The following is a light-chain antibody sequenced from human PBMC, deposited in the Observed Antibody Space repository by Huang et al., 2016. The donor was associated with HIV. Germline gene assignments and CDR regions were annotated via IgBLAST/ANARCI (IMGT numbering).Light chain of an antibody. CDR1: QHINSF. CDR2: DAT. Sequence: EIVLTQSPATLSLSPGERATLSCRASQHINSFLAWYRQKPGQAPRLLIFDATNRATGTPASFSGSGSGTDFTLTIHSLEPEDFAVYYCQQRIQWPRLTFGGGTRVEMK. CDR3: QQRIQWPRLT. V-gene: IGKV3-11*01. J-gene: IGKJ4*01.